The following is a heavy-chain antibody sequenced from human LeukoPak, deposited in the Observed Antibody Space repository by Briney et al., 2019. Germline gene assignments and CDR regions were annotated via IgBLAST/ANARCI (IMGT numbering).Heavy chain of an antibody. CDR3: RTEGSGRYFYYGMDV. J-gene: IGHJ6*02. V-gene: IGHV1-18*01. Sequence: ASVKVSCKASGYTFSKYGISWVRQAPGQGLEWMGWISVYNGNTNYAQKFQDRVTMITDASTNTVYLDLRSLKSGDTAVYYCRTEGSGRYFYYGMDVRGQGTMVTVSS. D-gene: IGHD2/OR15-2a*01. CDR1: GYTFSKYG. CDR2: ISVYNGNT.